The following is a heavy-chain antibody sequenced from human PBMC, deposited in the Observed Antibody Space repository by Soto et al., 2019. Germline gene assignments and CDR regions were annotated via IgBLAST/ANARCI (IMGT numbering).Heavy chain of an antibody. J-gene: IGHJ4*02. CDR2: IYYSGST. V-gene: IGHV4-31*03. CDR1: GGSISSGGYY. Sequence: SETLSLTCTVSGGSISSGGYYWSWIRQHPGKGLEWIGYIYYSGSTYYNPSLKSRVTISVDTSKNQFSLKLSSVTAADTAVYYCARDNGSGSYYFSYFDYWGQGTLVTVSS. CDR3: ARDNGSGSYYFSYFDY. D-gene: IGHD3-10*01.